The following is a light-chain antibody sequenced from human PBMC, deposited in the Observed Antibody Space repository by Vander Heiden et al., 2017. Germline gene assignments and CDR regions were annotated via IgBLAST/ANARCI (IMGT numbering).Light chain of an antibody. CDR1: QSSNSY. Sequence: IQLPQPPSSMSASVGDRVTITCRASQSSNSYLTWYQQKPGKAPKLLIYSASSLQSGVPSSVSGDGWGTDFTLTISSLQAEDVATYYCQQSYSTPVTFGPGTKVEIK. CDR2: SAS. CDR3: QQSYSTPVT. V-gene: IGKV1-39*01. J-gene: IGKJ3*01.